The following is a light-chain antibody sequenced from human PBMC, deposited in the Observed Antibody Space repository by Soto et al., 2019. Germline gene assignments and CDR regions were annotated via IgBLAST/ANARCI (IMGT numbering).Light chain of an antibody. J-gene: IGLJ2*01. CDR2: DVN. CDR1: SSDVGDYNY. CDR3: SSYTSSSTLAV. Sequence: QSALTQPASVSGSPGQSITISCTGTSSDVGDYNYVSWYQQHPGKAPKLMIYDVNNRPSGVSNRFSGSKSGNTASLTISGLQAEDEADYFCSSYTSSSTLAVFGGGTKVTVL. V-gene: IGLV2-14*01.